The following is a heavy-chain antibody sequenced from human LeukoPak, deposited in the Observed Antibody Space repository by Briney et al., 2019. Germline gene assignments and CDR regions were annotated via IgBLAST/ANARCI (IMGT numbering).Heavy chain of an antibody. J-gene: IGHJ4*02. D-gene: IGHD6-6*01. CDR2: MNPNSGNT. CDR3: ARVSSIAARPSFGY. CDR1: GYTFTSYD. Sequence: GASVKVSCKASGYTFTSYDINWVRQATGQGLEWMGWMNPNSGNTGYAQKFQGRVTITRNTSISTAYMELSSLRSEDTALYYCARVSSIAARPSFGYWGQGTLVTVSS. V-gene: IGHV1-8*03.